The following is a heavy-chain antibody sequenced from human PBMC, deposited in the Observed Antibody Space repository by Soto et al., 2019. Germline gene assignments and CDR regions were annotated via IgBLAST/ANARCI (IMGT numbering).Heavy chain of an antibody. D-gene: IGHD3-22*01. J-gene: IGHJ5*02. Sequence: EASVKGSCKASGGTFSSYTISGVRQAPGQGLEWMGRIIPILGIANYAQKFQGRVTITADKSTSTAYMELSSLRSEDTAVYYCARGEDYYDSSGSNWFDPWGQGTLVTVSS. V-gene: IGHV1-69*02. CDR3: ARGEDYYDSSGSNWFDP. CDR1: GGTFSSYT. CDR2: IIPILGIA.